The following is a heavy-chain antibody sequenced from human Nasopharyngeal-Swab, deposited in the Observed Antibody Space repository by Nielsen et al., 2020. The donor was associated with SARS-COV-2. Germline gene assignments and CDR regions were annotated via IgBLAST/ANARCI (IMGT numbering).Heavy chain of an antibody. CDR1: GGTFSSYA. V-gene: IGHV1-69*13. D-gene: IGHD6-19*01. CDR3: ARTVAAGPYYFDY. CDR2: IIPIFGTA. J-gene: IGHJ4*02. Sequence: SVKVSCKASGGTFSSYAISWVRQAPGQGLEWMGGIIPIFGTANYAQKFQDRVTITADESTSTAYMELSSLRSEDTAVYYCARTVAAGPYYFDYWGQGTLVTVSS.